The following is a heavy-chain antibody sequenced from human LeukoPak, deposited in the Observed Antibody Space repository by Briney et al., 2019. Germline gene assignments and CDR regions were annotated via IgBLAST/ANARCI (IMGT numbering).Heavy chain of an antibody. Sequence: SETLSLTCTVSGGSISSSSYYWGWIRQPPGKGLEWIGSIYYSGSTYYNPSLKSRVTILVDTSKNQFSLKLSSVTAADTAVYYCAREDVGVNAVFDYWGQGTLVTVSS. D-gene: IGHD2-21*01. CDR2: IYYSGST. J-gene: IGHJ4*02. CDR3: AREDVGVNAVFDY. CDR1: GGSISSSSYY. V-gene: IGHV4-39*07.